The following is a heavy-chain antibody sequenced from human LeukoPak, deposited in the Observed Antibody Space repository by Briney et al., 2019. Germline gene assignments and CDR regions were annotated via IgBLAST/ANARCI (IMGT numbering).Heavy chain of an antibody. Sequence: PGGSLRLSCAASGFTFSSYAMHWVRQAPGKGLEWVAVISYDGSNKYYADSVKGRFTISRDNSKNTLYLQMNSLRAEDTAVYYCANDSPAHFDPWGQGTLVTVSS. J-gene: IGHJ5*02. D-gene: IGHD2-2*01. CDR1: GFTFSSYA. V-gene: IGHV3-30*18. CDR2: ISYDGSNK. CDR3: ANDSPAHFDP.